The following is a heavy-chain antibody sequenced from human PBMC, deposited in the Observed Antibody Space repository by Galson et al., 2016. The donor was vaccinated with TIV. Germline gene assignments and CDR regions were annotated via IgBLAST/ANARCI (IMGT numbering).Heavy chain of an antibody. CDR3: ARDRRHCGNECTLRYYYGMDV. D-gene: IGHD2-21*01. CDR1: GLIVTDNS. V-gene: IGHV3-66*02. CDR2: IYDDGKK. J-gene: IGHJ6*02. Sequence: SLRLSCAASGLIVTDNSMTWVRQAPGKGLEWVALIYDDGKKMYADSVQGRFTISRDSSKNVLYLQMTSLRGEDTAVYLCARDRRHCGNECTLRYYYGMDVWGQGTTVTVSS.